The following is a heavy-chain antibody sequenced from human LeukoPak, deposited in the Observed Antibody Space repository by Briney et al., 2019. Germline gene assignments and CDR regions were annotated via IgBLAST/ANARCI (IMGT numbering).Heavy chain of an antibody. CDR2: IYYSGTT. D-gene: IGHD1-20*01. CDR1: SGSISSHY. V-gene: IGHV4-59*11. CDR3: ARLYRGGGLAGSLGVYYYYYYMDV. Sequence: SETLSLTCTVSSGSISSHYWSWMRQPPGKGLEWIGYIYYSGTTNFNPSLKSRVTISVDTSKNQFSLKLSSVTAADTVVYYCARLYRGGGLAGSLGVYYYYYYMDVWGKGTTVTVSS. J-gene: IGHJ6*03.